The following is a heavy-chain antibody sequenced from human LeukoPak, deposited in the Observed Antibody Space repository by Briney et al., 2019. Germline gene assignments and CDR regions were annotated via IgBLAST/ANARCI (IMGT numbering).Heavy chain of an antibody. Sequence: GGSLRLSCAASGLTFSGYWMNWVRQAPGKGLEWVASIKPGGSEKYYVDSVKGRFTISRDNAKKSLYLQMTSLRDEDTAVYYCARGSGDYSGQGTLVTVSS. CDR1: GLTFSGYW. V-gene: IGHV3-7*04. CDR2: IKPGGSEK. CDR3: ARGSGDY. J-gene: IGHJ4*02.